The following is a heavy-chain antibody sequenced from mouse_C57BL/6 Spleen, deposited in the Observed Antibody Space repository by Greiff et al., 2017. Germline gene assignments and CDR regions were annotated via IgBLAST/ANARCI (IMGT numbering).Heavy chain of an antibody. V-gene: IGHV1-4*01. Sequence: VQLQESGAELARPGASVKMSCKASGYTFTSYSMHWVKQRPGQGLEWIGYINPSSGYTKYNQKFKGKATLTADKSSSTAYMQLSSLKSEDSAVYYCARRDRLLSFDYWGQGTTLTVSS. J-gene: IGHJ2*01. CDR3: ARRDRLLSFDY. D-gene: IGHD1-1*02. CDR2: INPSSGYT. CDR1: GYTFTSYS.